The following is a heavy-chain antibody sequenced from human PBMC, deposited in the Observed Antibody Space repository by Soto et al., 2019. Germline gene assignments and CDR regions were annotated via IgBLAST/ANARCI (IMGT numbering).Heavy chain of an antibody. Sequence: VASVKVSCKASGGTFSSYAISWVRQAPGQGLEWMGGIIPIFGTANYAQKFQGRVTITADTSTSTAYMELRSLRSDDTAVYYCARDLVVGAFDIWGQGTMVTVS. CDR2: IIPIFGTA. CDR1: GGTFSSYA. CDR3: ARDLVVGAFDI. D-gene: IGHD3-22*01. V-gene: IGHV1-69*06. J-gene: IGHJ3*02.